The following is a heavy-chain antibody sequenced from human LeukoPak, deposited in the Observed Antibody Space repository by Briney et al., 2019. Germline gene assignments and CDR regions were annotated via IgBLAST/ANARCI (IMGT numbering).Heavy chain of an antibody. D-gene: IGHD3-16*01. CDR2: IKQEGSEK. Sequence: GGSLRLSCAASGFTFSNYWMSWVRQAPGEGLEWVANIKQEGSEKYYVDSVKGRFTISRDNSKNTLYLQMNSLRAEDTAVYYCVRVLQGSDDWVDPWGQGTLVTVSS. CDR1: GFTFSNYW. V-gene: IGHV3-7*02. CDR3: VRVLQGSDDWVDP. J-gene: IGHJ5*02.